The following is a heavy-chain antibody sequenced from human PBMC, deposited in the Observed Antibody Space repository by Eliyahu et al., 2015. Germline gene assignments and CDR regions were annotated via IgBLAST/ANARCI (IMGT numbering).Heavy chain of an antibody. J-gene: IGHJ6*02. V-gene: IGHV4-34*01. CDR2: INHSGST. Sequence: QVQLQQWGAGLLKPSETLSLTCAVYGGSFSGYYWRWIRQPPGKGLEWIGEINHSGSTNYNPSLKSRVTISVDTSKNQFSLKLSSVTAADTAVYYCARGCTPLSYDSSGAFPYYYGMDVWGQGTTVTVSS. CDR1: GGSFSGYY. D-gene: IGHD3-22*01. CDR3: ARGCTPLSYDSSGAFPYYYGMDV.